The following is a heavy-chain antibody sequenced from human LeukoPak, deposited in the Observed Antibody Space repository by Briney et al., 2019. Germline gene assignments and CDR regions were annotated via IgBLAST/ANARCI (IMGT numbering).Heavy chain of an antibody. V-gene: IGHV4-39*01. CDR3: ARQLARIDPYYFDY. Sequence: SETLSLTCTVSGGSISSSSYYWGWIRQPQGKGLEWIGSIYYSGSTYYNPSLKSRVTISVDTSKNQFSLKLSSVTAADTAVYYCARQLARIDPYYFDYWGQGTLVTVST. J-gene: IGHJ4*02. CDR1: GGSISSSSYY. CDR2: IYYSGST. D-gene: IGHD6-19*01.